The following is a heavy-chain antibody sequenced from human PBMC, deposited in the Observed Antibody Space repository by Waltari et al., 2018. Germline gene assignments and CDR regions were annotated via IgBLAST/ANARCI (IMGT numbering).Heavy chain of an antibody. CDR3: ARSRRISMVRGVMPH. CDR1: GYNFIDHY. Sequence: QVQLVQSGAEVKKPGASVKVSCQGSGYNFIDHYIQWVRQAPGQGLEWMGWINPNSADTNYAQKFQGRVTMTRDRSINTAYMELSGLRSDDTAVYYCARSRRISMVRGVMPHWGQGTPVTVSS. V-gene: IGHV1-2*02. J-gene: IGHJ4*02. D-gene: IGHD3-10*01. CDR2: INPNSADT.